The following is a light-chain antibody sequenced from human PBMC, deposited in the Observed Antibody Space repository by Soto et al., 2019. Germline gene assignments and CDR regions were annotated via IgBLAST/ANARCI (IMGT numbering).Light chain of an antibody. V-gene: IGLV2-14*01. CDR3: SSFSVVSPL. Sequence: QSALTQPASMSGSPGQSVTISCAGTSSDIDGYNYVSWYQHHPGTAPKLIIYDVSSRPSGVSHRFSASKSGNTASLTISGLQAEDEADYYCSSFSVVSPLFGTGTKVTVL. CDR2: DVS. J-gene: IGLJ1*01. CDR1: SSDIDGYNY.